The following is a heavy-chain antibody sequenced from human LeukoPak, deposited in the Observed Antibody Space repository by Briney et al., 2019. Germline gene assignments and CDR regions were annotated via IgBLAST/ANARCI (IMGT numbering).Heavy chain of an antibody. V-gene: IGHV4-39*07. CDR2: IYHSGST. CDR1: GGSISSSSYY. Sequence: SETLSLTCTVSGGSISSSSYYWGWIRQPPGKGLEWIGSIYHSGSTYYNPSLKSRVTISVDTSRNQFSLKLSSVTAADTAVYYCAKWTEGGAFDSWGQGTMLIVSS. CDR3: AKWTEGGAFDS. J-gene: IGHJ3*01. D-gene: IGHD1-26*01.